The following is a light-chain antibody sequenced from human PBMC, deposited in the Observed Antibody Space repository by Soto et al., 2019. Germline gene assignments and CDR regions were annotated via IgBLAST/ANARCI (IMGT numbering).Light chain of an antibody. CDR3: SSYAGSTV. J-gene: IGLJ1*01. Sequence: QSVLTQPASVSGSPGQSITISCTGTSSDVGGYNYVSWYQQHPGKAPKLMIYEVSKRPSGVPDRFSGSKSGNTASLTVSGLHAEDEADYYCSSYAGSTVFGTGTKVTVL. CDR2: EVS. CDR1: SSDVGGYNY. V-gene: IGLV2-8*01.